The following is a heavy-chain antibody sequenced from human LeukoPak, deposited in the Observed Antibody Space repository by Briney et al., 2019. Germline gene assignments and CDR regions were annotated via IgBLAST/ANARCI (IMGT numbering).Heavy chain of an antibody. CDR2: ISGSDGRT. CDR1: GFTFSNYD. CDR3: AKDRVFRGAFFDY. D-gene: IGHD3-10*01. Sequence: GGSLRLSCAASGFTFSNYDMNWVRQAPGKGLEWVSAISGSDGRTYYADSVKGRFTITRDNSKNTLYPQMNSLRAEDTAVFYCAKDRVFRGAFFDYWGQGTLVTVSS. J-gene: IGHJ4*02. V-gene: IGHV3-23*01.